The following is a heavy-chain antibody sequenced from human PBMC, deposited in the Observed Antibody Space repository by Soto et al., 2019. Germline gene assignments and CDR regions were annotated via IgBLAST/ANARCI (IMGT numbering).Heavy chain of an antibody. J-gene: IGHJ4*02. CDR2: ISTYKGNT. Sequence: QVQLVQSGPEVKKPGASVKVSCKTSGYTFTSYGISWVRQAPGQGLEWMGWISTYKGNTNYAQKFQGRVTMTTDTSTSTAYLELRSLRSDDTAVYYCATRSPAFDYWGQGTLVTVSS. CDR1: GYTFTSYG. V-gene: IGHV1-18*01. CDR3: ATRSPAFDY.